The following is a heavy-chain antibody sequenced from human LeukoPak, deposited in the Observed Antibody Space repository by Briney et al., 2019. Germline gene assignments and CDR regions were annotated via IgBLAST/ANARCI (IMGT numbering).Heavy chain of an antibody. CDR2: ISSSGSTI. J-gene: IGHJ6*02. V-gene: IGHV3-11*01. CDR3: ARGCSSTSCYTLYGMDV. D-gene: IGHD2-2*02. CDR1: GFTFSDYY. Sequence: GGSLRLSCAASGFTFSDYYMSWIRQAPGKGLEWVSYISSSGSTIYYADSVKGRFAISRDNAKNSLYLQMNSLRAEDTAVYYCARGCSSTSCYTLYGMDVWGQGTTVTVSS.